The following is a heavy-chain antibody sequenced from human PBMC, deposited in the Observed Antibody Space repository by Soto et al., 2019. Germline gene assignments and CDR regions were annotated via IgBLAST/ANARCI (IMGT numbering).Heavy chain of an antibody. CDR3: AKGRSIAVPEGS. V-gene: IGHV1-18*01. Sequence: QVQLVQSGPEMKKPGASVKVSCKGSGFIFTNYGFNWVRQAPGQGLEWVGWVSAANGYTRSAQKFQDRLIMTTDSSTNTAYMELRGLGPDDTALYDCAKGRSIAVPEGSWGQGTLVTVSS. D-gene: IGHD6-19*01. CDR2: VSAANGYT. CDR1: GFIFTNYG. J-gene: IGHJ5*02.